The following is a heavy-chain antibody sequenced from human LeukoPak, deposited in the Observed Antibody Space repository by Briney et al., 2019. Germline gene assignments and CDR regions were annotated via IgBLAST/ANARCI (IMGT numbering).Heavy chain of an antibody. CDR3: ARTTPPMWYYGSGRIDY. Sequence: SETLSLTCAVYGGSFSGYYWSWIRQPPGKGLEWIGEINHSGSTNYNPSLKSRVTISVDTSKNQFSLKLSSVTAADTAVYYCARTTPPMWYYGSGRIDYWGQGTLVTVSS. J-gene: IGHJ4*02. CDR2: INHSGST. CDR1: GGSFSGYY. V-gene: IGHV4-34*01. D-gene: IGHD3-10*01.